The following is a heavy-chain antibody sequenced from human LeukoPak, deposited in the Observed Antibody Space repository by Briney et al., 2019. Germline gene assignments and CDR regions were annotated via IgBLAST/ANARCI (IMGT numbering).Heavy chain of an antibody. CDR2: ISASGATT. CDR1: GFNFRDYD. J-gene: IGHJ4*02. CDR3: ARSINYSNYLLDS. D-gene: IGHD4-11*01. Sequence: GGSLRLSCAAPGFNFRDYDITWVRQAPGKGPEWVASISASGATTNYADSVRGRFTIFRDNSNKVTYLRMNSLSAEDTAVYYCARSINYSNYLLDSWGQGTRVTVSS. V-gene: IGHV3-23*01.